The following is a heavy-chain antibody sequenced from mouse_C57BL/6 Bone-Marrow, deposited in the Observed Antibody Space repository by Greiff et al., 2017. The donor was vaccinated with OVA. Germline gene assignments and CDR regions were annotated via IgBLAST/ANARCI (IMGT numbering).Heavy chain of an antibody. V-gene: IGHV5-12*01. J-gene: IGHJ3*01. CDR2: ISNGGGST. CDR1: GFTFSDYY. CDR3: ARGGYYYGSSYRFAY. Sequence: EVQVVESGGGLVQPGGSLKLSCAASGFTFSDYYMYWVRQTPEKRLEWVAYISNGGGSTYYPDTVKGRFTISRDNAKNTLYLQMSRLKSEDTAMYYCARGGYYYGSSYRFAYWGQGTLVTVSA. D-gene: IGHD1-1*01.